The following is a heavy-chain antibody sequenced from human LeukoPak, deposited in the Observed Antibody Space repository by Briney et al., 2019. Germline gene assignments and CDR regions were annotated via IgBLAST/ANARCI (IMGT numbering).Heavy chain of an antibody. CDR3: ARDPDSSGYYYDYFDY. CDR1: GFTFNTYA. CDR2: INWNGGST. V-gene: IGHV3-20*04. J-gene: IGHJ4*02. Sequence: GGSLRLSCAASGFTFNTYAMSWVRQAPGKGLDWVSGINWNGGSTGYADSVKGRFTISRDNAKNSLYLQMNSLRAEDTALYYCARDPDSSGYYYDYFDYWGQGTLVTVSS. D-gene: IGHD3-22*01.